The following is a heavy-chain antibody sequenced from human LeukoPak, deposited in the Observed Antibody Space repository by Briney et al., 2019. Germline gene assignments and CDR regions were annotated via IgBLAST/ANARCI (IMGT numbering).Heavy chain of an antibody. CDR2: INHSGST. V-gene: IGHV4-34*01. J-gene: IGHJ5*02. Sequence: PSETLSLTCAVYGGSFSGYYWSWIRQPPGKGLEWIGEINHSGSTNYNPSLKSRVTISVDTSKNQFSLKLSSVTAADTAVYYCARDGPGGRWFDPWGQGTLVTVSS. CDR3: ARDGPGGRWFDP. D-gene: IGHD4-17*01. CDR1: GGSFSGYY.